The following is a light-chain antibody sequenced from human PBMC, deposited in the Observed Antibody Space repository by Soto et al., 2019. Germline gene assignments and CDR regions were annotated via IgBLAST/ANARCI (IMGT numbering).Light chain of an antibody. CDR1: TSDVAYYDL. CDR3: CTYAGHVPK. V-gene: IGLV2-23*02. J-gene: IGLJ2*01. Sequence: QSALTQPASVSGSPGQSITISCAGTTSDVAYYDLVSWYQQHPGRAPKLLIYEVDKRPSGISVGFSGSKSGATASLTISGLLPEDEAVYFCCTYAGHVPKFGGGTKLTVL. CDR2: EVD.